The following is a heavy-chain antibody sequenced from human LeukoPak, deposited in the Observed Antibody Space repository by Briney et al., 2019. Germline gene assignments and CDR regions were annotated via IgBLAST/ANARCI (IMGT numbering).Heavy chain of an antibody. Sequence: GGSLRLSCAASGLTFSSYSMNWVRQAPGKGLEWVSSISSSSNYVYYADSVKGRFTISRDNAKNSLYLQMNSLRAEDTAVYYCARVPHAMVRGVIITEFYFDYWGQGTLVTVSS. V-gene: IGHV3-21*01. CDR2: ISSSSNYV. CDR3: ARVPHAMVRGVIITEFYFDY. D-gene: IGHD3-10*01. J-gene: IGHJ4*02. CDR1: GLTFSSYS.